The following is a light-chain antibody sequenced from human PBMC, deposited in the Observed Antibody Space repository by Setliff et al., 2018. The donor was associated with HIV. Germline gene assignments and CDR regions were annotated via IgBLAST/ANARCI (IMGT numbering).Light chain of an antibody. CDR2: DVS. J-gene: IGLJ1*01. CDR3: CPYAGSSTSI. Sequence: ALTQPASVSGSPGQSITISCTGTSSDVGGYNYVSWYQQHPGKAPKLMIYDVSKRPSGVSNRFSGSKSGNTASLTISGLQAEDEADYYCCPYAGSSTSIFGTGTKGTVL. V-gene: IGLV2-23*02. CDR1: SSDVGGYNY.